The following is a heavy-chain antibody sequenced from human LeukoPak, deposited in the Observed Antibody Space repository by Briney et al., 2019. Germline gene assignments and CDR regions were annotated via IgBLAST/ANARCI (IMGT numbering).Heavy chain of an antibody. V-gene: IGHV3-7*01. CDR2: IKQDGSEK. D-gene: IGHD6-13*01. CDR1: GFTFSSYW. CDR3: AKAAAAGTELYYMDV. J-gene: IGHJ6*03. Sequence: PGGSLRLSCAASGFTFSSYWMSWVRQAPGKGLEWVANIKQDGSEKYYVDSVKGRFTISRDNAKNSLYLQMNSLRAEDTAVYYCAKAAAAGTELYYMDVWGKGTTVTVSS.